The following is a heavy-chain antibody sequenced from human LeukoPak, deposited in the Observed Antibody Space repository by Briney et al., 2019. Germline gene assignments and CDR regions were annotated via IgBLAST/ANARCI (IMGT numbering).Heavy chain of an antibody. V-gene: IGHV3-23*01. CDR3: AEVHTYYYDSSGSYYFDY. CDR2: ISGSGGST. D-gene: IGHD3-22*01. J-gene: IGHJ4*02. CDR1: GFTFSSYA. Sequence: PGGSLRLSCAASGFTFSSYAMSWVRQAPGKGLEWVSAISGSGGSTYYADSVKGRFTISRDNSKDTLYLQMNSLRAEDTAVYYCAEVHTYYYDSSGSYYFDYWGQGTLVTVSS.